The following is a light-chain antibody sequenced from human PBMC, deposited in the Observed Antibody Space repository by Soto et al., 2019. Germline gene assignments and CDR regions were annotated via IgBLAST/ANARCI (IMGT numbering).Light chain of an antibody. CDR1: QSVSSN. Sequence: EIVMTQSPATLSVSPGERATLSCRASQSVSSNLAWYQQKPGQAPRLLIYGASTRATGIPARFSGSGSGTEFTLPISSLQSEDFAVYYCQQYKNWPQTFGQGTKLEIK. V-gene: IGKV3-15*01. J-gene: IGKJ2*01. CDR3: QQYKNWPQT. CDR2: GAS.